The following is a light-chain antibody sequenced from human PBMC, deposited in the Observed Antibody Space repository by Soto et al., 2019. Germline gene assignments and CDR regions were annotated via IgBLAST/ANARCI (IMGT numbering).Light chain of an antibody. J-gene: IGKJ5*01. CDR1: QPITSRY. CDR2: RTF. Sequence: IVLTHSPGTLALSPGERATLSFSARQPITSRYLAWYQHQPGQAPRLLIYRTFARAPGIPDRFSGGGSGTDFTLPISRLEREDFAMYYCQQYDTSPPTCGQGTRLDIK. CDR3: QQYDTSPPT. V-gene: IGKV3-20*01.